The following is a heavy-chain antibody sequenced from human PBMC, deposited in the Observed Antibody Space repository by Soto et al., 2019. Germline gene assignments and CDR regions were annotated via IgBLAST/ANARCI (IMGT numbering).Heavy chain of an antibody. D-gene: IGHD2-2*01. CDR1: GFTFSSYA. CDR3: ARGPSSLTRFEY. V-gene: IGHV3-30-3*01. Sequence: SGGSPRLSCAASGFTFSSYAMKWVRQAPGKGLEWVAVISFDGSNKYYADSVKGRFTISRDNSKNTLYLQMNSLRAEDTAVYFCARGPSSLTRFEYWGQGTLVTVSS. J-gene: IGHJ4*02. CDR2: ISFDGSNK.